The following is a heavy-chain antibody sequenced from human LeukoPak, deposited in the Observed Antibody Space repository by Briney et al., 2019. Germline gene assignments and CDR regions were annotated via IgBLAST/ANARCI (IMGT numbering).Heavy chain of an antibody. CDR3: TKDRSGRETGNQRDDY. J-gene: IGHJ4*02. D-gene: IGHD1-14*01. Sequence: PGGSLRLSCAASGFTFSSYWMRWVRQAPGKGLELVANIKQDGSEKYYVDSVQGRFTVARDNAKNSLYLQMNSLRVEDTAVYFCTKDRSGRETGNQRDDYWGQGTLVTVSS. CDR1: GFTFSSYW. V-gene: IGHV3-7*01. CDR2: IKQDGSEK.